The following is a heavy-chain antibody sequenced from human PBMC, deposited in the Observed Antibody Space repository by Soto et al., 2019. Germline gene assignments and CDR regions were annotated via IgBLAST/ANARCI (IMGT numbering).Heavy chain of an antibody. Sequence: QVYLQQSGPGLVKPSGTLSLTCAVSGDSISSTHWWTWVRQTPGKGLEWIGEVYHSGSTSYNPSLKSRVTISVDKPNTPFSLKLTSVTAADTAVYYCATLPPRIVVTVLPIPTWGQGTLVSVSS. CDR1: GDSISSTHW. J-gene: IGHJ5*02. D-gene: IGHD2-21*01. V-gene: IGHV4-4*02. CDR3: ATLPPRIVVTVLPIPT. CDR2: VYHSGST.